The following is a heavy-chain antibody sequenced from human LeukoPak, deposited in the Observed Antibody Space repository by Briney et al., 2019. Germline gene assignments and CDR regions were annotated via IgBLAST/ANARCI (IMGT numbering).Heavy chain of an antibody. V-gene: IGHV3-23*01. CDR2: ITSSGDST. CDR1: GFTFTTYA. D-gene: IGHD3-22*01. J-gene: IGHJ4*02. Sequence: GGSLRLSCAASGFTFTTYAMSWVRQAPGQGLEWVSSITSSGDSTYYADYVRGRFTISRDNSKNTLYLQMNSLRVEDTAVYFCAKDRPNDYGSNGRYYKRDGDYWGQGTLVIVSS. CDR3: AKDRPNDYGSNGRYYKRDGDY.